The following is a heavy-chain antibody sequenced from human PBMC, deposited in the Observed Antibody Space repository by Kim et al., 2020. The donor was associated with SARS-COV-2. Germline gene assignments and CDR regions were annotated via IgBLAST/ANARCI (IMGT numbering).Heavy chain of an antibody. V-gene: IGHV4-31*03. J-gene: IGHJ4*02. CDR1: GGSISSGGYY. CDR2: IYYSGST. Sequence: SETLSLTCTVSGGSISSGGYYWSWIRQHPGKGLEWIGYIYYSGSTYYNPSLKSRVTISVDTSKNQFSLKLSSVTAADTAVYYCARYYYDSSGYYPNYFDYWGRGTRVPVS. CDR3: ARYYYDSSGYYPNYFDY. D-gene: IGHD3-22*01.